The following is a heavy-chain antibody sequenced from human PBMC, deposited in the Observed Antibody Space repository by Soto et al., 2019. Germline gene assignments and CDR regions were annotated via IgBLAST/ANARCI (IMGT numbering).Heavy chain of an antibody. V-gene: IGHV3-23*01. D-gene: IGHD3-3*01. CDR1: GFTFSSYA. Sequence: VGSLRLSCAASGFTFSSYAMSWVRQAPGKGLEWVSAISGSGGSTYYADSVKGRFTISRDNSKNTLYLQMNSLRAEDTAVYYCPRVNDFWSAPRGWFDPWGQGTLVTIS. J-gene: IGHJ5*02. CDR3: PRVNDFWSAPRGWFDP. CDR2: ISGSGGST.